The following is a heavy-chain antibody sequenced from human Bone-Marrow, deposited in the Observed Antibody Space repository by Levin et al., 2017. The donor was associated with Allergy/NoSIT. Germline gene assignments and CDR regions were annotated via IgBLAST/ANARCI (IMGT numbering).Heavy chain of an antibody. CDR1: EFTFSDHY. V-gene: IGHV3-11*01. CDR3: ARKARGVGLVDWYLDL. D-gene: IGHD2-8*01. CDR2: IGTSGGSI. Sequence: PGGSLRLSCEASEFTFSDHYMGWVRQAAGKGLEWVSLIGTSGGSISYADSVKGRFTISRDNAKNSLYLEMTSLRPEDAAVYYCARKARGVGLVDWYLDLWGRGTLVTVSS. J-gene: IGHJ2*01.